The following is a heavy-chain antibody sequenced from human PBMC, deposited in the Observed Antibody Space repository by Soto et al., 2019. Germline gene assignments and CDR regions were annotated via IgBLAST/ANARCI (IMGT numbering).Heavy chain of an antibody. CDR1: GGSFSGYY. Sequence: SETLSLTCAVYGGSFSGYYWSWIRQPPGKGLEWIGEINHSGSTNYNPSLKSRVTISVDTSKNQFSLKLSSVTAADTAVYYCARVRGVWVSYYGMDVWGQGTTVTVSS. D-gene: IGHD3-3*01. CDR3: ARVRGVWVSYYGMDV. J-gene: IGHJ6*02. CDR2: INHSGST. V-gene: IGHV4-34*01.